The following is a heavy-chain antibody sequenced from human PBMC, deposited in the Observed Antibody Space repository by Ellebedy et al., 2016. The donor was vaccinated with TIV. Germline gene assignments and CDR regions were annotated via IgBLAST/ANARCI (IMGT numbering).Heavy chain of an antibody. CDR1: GFTFSRYW. Sequence: PGGSLRLSCAASGFTFSRYWMTWVRQAPGKGLEWVADIKEDGSEKYYVDSVRGRFTISRDNAKNSLYLQMNSLRAEDTAVYYCARDVAAWNWFDPWGQGTLVTVSS. CDR2: IKEDGSEK. V-gene: IGHV3-7*01. CDR3: ARDVAAWNWFDP. J-gene: IGHJ5*02. D-gene: IGHD2-15*01.